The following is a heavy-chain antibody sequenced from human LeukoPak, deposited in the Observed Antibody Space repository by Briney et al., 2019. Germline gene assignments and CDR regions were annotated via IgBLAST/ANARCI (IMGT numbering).Heavy chain of an antibody. Sequence: GGSLRLSCAASGFTFSSYSMNWVRQAPGKGLEWVSYISSSSSTIYYADSVKGRFTISRDNAKNSLYLQMNSLRAEDTAVYYCARGPYRSNYYDILTGYYYFDYWGQGTLVTVSS. J-gene: IGHJ4*02. V-gene: IGHV3-48*01. CDR1: GFTFSSYS. D-gene: IGHD3-9*01. CDR2: ISSSSSTI. CDR3: ARGPYRSNYYDILTGYYYFDY.